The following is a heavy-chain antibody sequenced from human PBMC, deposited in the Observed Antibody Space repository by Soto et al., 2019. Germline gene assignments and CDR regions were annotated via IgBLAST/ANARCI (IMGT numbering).Heavy chain of an antibody. CDR2: ISSSSSYT. V-gene: IGHV3-11*06. J-gene: IGHJ6*02. CDR1: GFTFSDYY. CDR3: ARDMAISGYDLSYYYGMDV. Sequence: GGSLRLSCAASGFTFSDYYMSWIRQAPGKGLEWVSYISSSSSYTNYADSVKGRFTISRGNAKNSLYLQMNSLRAEDTAVYYCARDMAISGYDLSYYYGMDVWGQGTTVTVSS. D-gene: IGHD5-12*01.